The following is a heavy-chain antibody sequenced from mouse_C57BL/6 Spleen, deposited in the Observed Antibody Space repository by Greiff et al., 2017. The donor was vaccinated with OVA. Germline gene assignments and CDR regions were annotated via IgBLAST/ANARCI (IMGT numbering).Heavy chain of an antibody. J-gene: IGHJ2*01. V-gene: IGHV1-76*01. CDR3: ARREDYDYALDY. CDR2: IYPGSGNT. CDR1: GYTFTDYY. Sequence: QVQLQQSGAELVRPGASVKLSCKASGYTFTDYYINWVKQRPGQGLEWIARIYPGSGNTYYNEKFKGKATLTAEKSSSTAYMQLSSLTSEDSAVYFCARREDYDYALDYWGQGTTLTVSS. D-gene: IGHD2-4*01.